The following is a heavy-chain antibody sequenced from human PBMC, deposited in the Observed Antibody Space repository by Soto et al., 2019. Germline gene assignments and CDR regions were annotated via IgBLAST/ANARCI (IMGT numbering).Heavy chain of an antibody. J-gene: IGHJ5*02. CDR1: GYTFTTYG. V-gene: IGHV1-18*01. Sequence: AASVKVSCKASGYTFTTYGISWVRQAPGQGLEWMGWINAYTGNTNYAQKLQGRVTMTTDTSTSTAYMELRSLRSDDTAVYYCARVLPPFDPWGQGTLVTVSS. CDR2: INAYTGNT. CDR3: ARVLPPFDP.